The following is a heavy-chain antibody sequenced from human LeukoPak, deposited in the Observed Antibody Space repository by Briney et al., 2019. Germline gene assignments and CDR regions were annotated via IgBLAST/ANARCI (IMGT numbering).Heavy chain of an antibody. V-gene: IGHV1-18*01. J-gene: IGHJ4*02. D-gene: IGHD2-21*01. CDR1: GYTFTSYG. CDR3: ARIPLVVIAISTLDN. CDR2: ISAYNGNT. Sequence: ASVTVSCKASGYTFTSYGISWVRQAPGQGLEWMGWISAYNGNTNHAQNLQGRVTMTTDTSTSTAYMELRSLRSDDTAVYYCARIPLVVIAISTLDNWGEGTLVTVSS.